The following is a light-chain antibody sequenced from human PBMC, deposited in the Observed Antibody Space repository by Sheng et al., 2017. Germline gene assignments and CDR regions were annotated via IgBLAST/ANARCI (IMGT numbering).Light chain of an antibody. CDR2: GAS. V-gene: IGKV3-15*01. CDR1: QSVSNK. CDR3: QQYNNWPRT. Sequence: EIVMTQSPGTLSVSPGERATLSCRASQSVSNKLAWYQQKPGQAPRLLIYGASTRATGIPANFSGSGSGTEFTLTISSLQSQDFAIYYCQQYNNWPRTFGPGTKVDIK. J-gene: IGKJ3*01.